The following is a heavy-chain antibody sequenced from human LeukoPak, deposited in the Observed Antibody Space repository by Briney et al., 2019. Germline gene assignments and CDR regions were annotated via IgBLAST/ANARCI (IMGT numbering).Heavy chain of an antibody. Sequence: ASVKVSCKASGYTFTSYGISWVRQAPGQGLEWMGWINTYNGNTYYAQKFQGRVTMTADTSTSTAYMELRSLRSDDTAVYYCARDLNYYDDSPYSDTFDCWGQGTLVTVSS. J-gene: IGHJ4*02. V-gene: IGHV1-18*01. CDR1: GYTFTSYG. CDR2: INTYNGNT. D-gene: IGHD3-22*01. CDR3: ARDLNYYDDSPYSDTFDC.